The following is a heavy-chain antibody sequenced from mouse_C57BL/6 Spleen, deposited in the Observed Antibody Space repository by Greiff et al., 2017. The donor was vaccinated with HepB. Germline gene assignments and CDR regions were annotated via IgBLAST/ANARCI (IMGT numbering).Heavy chain of an antibody. Sequence: VKLVESGPELVKPGASVKISCKAPGYAFSSSWMNWVKQRPGKGLEWIGRIYPGDGDTNYNGKFKGKATLTADKSSSTAYMQLSSLTSEDSAVYFCARNDYDTWFAYWGQGTLVTVSA. J-gene: IGHJ3*01. CDR2: IYPGDGDT. D-gene: IGHD2-4*01. CDR1: GYAFSSSW. CDR3: ARNDYDTWFAY. V-gene: IGHV1-82*01.